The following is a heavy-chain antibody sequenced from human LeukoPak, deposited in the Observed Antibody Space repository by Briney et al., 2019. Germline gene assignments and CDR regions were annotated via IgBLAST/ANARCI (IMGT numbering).Heavy chain of an antibody. J-gene: IGHJ3*02. CDR2: INHGGST. Sequence: SETLSLTCAVYGGSFSGHYWTWIRQPPGKGLEWIGEINHGGSTSYNPSLKSRLTISVDTFKNQFSLKLSSVTAADTAVYYCARAAASAFDIWGQGTMVTVSS. V-gene: IGHV4-34*01. CDR3: ARAAASAFDI. CDR1: GGSFSGHY. D-gene: IGHD2-2*01.